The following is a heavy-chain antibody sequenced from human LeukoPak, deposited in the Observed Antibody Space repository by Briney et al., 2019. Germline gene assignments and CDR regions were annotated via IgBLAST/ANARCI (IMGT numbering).Heavy chain of an antibody. D-gene: IGHD6-13*01. V-gene: IGHV3-30*02. Sequence: GGSLRLSCAASGFTFCSYAMDWVRQAPGKGLEWVAFIRSGGSNKYYADSVKGRFTISRDNSKNTLYLQMNSLRAEDTAVYYCANFKAAAADYWGQGTLVTVSS. CDR3: ANFKAAAADY. J-gene: IGHJ4*02. CDR1: GFTFCSYA. CDR2: IRSGGSNK.